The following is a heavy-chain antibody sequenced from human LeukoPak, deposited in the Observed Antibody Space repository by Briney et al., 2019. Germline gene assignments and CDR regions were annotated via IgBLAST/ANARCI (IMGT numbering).Heavy chain of an antibody. Sequence: SGTLSLTCFVSGGSIGSYHWSWIRQPPGKGLEWIGYIHYTWNTKYNPSLKSRVSISLDRSNNQFSLRLSSVTAADTAVYYCARVASKGGMDVWGQGTTVIVSS. CDR3: ARVASKGGMDV. CDR2: IHYTWNT. CDR1: GGSIGSYH. J-gene: IGHJ6*02. V-gene: IGHV4-59*01. D-gene: IGHD5/OR15-5a*01.